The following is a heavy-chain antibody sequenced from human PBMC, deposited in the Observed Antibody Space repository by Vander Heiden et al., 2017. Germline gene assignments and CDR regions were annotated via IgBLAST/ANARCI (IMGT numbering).Heavy chain of an antibody. CDR3: ARGEYYYGSGSYYPPVY. V-gene: IGHV4-4*07. D-gene: IGHD3-10*01. CDR1: GGSISSYY. J-gene: IGHJ4*02. Sequence: QVQPQESGPGLVKPSETLSLTCTVSGGSISSYYWSWIRQPAGKGLEWIGRIYTSGSTNYNPSLKSRVTMSVDTSKNQFSLKLSSVTAADTAVYYCARGEYYYGSGSYYPPVYWGQGTLVTVSS. CDR2: IYTSGST.